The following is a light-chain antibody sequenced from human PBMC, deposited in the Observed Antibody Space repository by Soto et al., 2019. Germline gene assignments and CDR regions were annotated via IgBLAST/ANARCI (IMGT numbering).Light chain of an antibody. J-gene: IGKJ2*01. Sequence: EIVLTQSPGTLSLSPGERATLSCRASQRISNSYLAWYQQKPGQAPRLLLYDASSRATGIPDRVSGSWSGTDFTRTISRLEPEDFAVYYCQQYARPPFAFVQGTKVEIK. CDR2: DAS. CDR3: QQYARPPFA. V-gene: IGKV3-20*01. CDR1: QRISNSY.